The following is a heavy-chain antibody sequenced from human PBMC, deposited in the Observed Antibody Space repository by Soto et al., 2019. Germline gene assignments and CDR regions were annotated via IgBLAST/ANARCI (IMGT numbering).Heavy chain of an antibody. CDR2: INPDSGDT. CDR1: GFTFSGYF. V-gene: IGHV1-2*02. Sequence: ASVKVSCKASGFTFSGYFIHWVRQPPGQGLGWMGWINPDSGDTSYTQKFQGRVTMTRDTSINTVYLELSRLRSDDTAVYYCARVPPFYGDYSYYYYGLDVWGPGTTVTVSS. D-gene: IGHD4-17*01. J-gene: IGHJ6*02. CDR3: ARVPPFYGDYSYYYYGLDV.